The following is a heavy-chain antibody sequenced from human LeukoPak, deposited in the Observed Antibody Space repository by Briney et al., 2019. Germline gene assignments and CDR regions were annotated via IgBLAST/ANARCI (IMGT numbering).Heavy chain of an antibody. CDR3: VKDRVLLWFGESGFDY. CDR1: GFTFSSYG. D-gene: IGHD3-10*01. CDR2: ISYDGSNK. V-gene: IGHV3-30*18. J-gene: IGHJ4*02. Sequence: GGSLRLSCAASGFTFSSYGMHWVRQAPGKGLEWVAVISYDGSNKYYADSVKGRFTISRDNSKNTLYLQMNSLRAEDTAVYYCVKDRVLLWFGESGFDYWGQGTLVTVSS.